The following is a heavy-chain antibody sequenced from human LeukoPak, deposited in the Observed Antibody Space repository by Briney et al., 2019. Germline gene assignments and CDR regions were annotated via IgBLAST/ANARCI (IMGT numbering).Heavy chain of an antibody. V-gene: IGHV3-23*01. Sequence: GGSLRPSCVSSGFSFSNYAMSWVRQAPGKGLEWVSSISGSGGSTHYADSVKGRFTISRDKTKNTLYLQMNSLRAEDTAVYYCAKSAYYDASGYYRGYYFDYWGQGTLVTVSS. D-gene: IGHD3-22*01. CDR3: AKSAYYDASGYYRGYYFDY. J-gene: IGHJ4*02. CDR1: GFSFSNYA. CDR2: ISGSGGST.